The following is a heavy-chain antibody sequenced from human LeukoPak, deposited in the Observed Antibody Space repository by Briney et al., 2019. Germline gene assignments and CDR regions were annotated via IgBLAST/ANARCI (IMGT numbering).Heavy chain of an antibody. V-gene: IGHV4-59*03. CDR2: VFYSGST. D-gene: IGHD3-22*01. Sequence: SETLSLTRTVSDDSIKNYFWTWIRQSPGKGLEWIGYVFYSGSTSYNPSLRSRLTMSVDTSKSQFSLNLKSVTAADTAVYYYDGSGYYYGEFDYWGQGILVTVSS. CDR3: DGSGYYYGEFDY. J-gene: IGHJ4*02. CDR1: DDSIKNYF.